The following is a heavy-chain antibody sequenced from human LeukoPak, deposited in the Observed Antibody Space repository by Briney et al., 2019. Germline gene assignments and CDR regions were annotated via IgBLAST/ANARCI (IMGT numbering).Heavy chain of an antibody. Sequence: GGSLRLSCAASGFTVSSNYMSWVRQAPGKGLGWVSVIYSGGSTYYADSVKGRFTISRDNSKNTLYLQMNSLRAEDTAVYYCARMYSSGWYALDYWGQGTLVTVSS. J-gene: IGHJ4*02. CDR2: IYSGGST. CDR1: GFTVSSNY. V-gene: IGHV3-53*01. D-gene: IGHD6-19*01. CDR3: ARMYSSGWYALDY.